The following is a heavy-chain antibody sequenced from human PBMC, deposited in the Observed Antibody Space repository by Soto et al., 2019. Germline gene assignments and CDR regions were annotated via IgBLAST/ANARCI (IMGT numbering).Heavy chain of an antibody. CDR3: ARDQGPIEHRRSNWFDP. Sequence: SVKVSCKASGGTFSSYTISWVRQAPGQGLEWMGRIIPILGIANYAQKFQGRVTITADKSTSTAYMELSSLRSEDTAIYYCARDQGPIEHRRSNWFDPWGQGTLVTVSS. V-gene: IGHV1-69*04. D-gene: IGHD3-16*02. CDR2: IIPILGIA. CDR1: GGTFSSYT. J-gene: IGHJ5*02.